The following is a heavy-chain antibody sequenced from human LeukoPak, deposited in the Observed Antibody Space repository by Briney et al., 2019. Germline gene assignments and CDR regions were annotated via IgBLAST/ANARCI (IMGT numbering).Heavy chain of an antibody. CDR1: GFTFSSFA. Sequence: GGSLRLSCAASGFTFSSFAMSWVRQAPGKGLEWVSGISSSGGSTYQVDSVKGRFTISRDNSKNTLYLQMNSLRAEDTAVYYCARSLSSRFSGPRRPYYFDYWGQGTLVTVSS. CDR3: ARSLSSRFSGPRRPYYFDY. CDR2: ISSSGGST. V-gene: IGHV3-23*01. J-gene: IGHJ4*02. D-gene: IGHD3-16*02.